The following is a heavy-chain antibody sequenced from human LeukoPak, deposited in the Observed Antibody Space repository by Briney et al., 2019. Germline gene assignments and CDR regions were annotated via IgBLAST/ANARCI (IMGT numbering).Heavy chain of an antibody. D-gene: IGHD3-3*01. CDR3: AKIRLYDFWSGYPFDI. Sequence: PGGSLRLSCAASGFTFSSYAMSWVRQAPGKGLEWVSAISGSGGSTYYADSVKGRFTISRDNSKNTLYLQMNSLRAEDTAVYYCAKIRLYDFWSGYPFDIWGQGTMVTVSS. V-gene: IGHV3-23*01. J-gene: IGHJ3*02. CDR2: ISGSGGST. CDR1: GFTFSSYA.